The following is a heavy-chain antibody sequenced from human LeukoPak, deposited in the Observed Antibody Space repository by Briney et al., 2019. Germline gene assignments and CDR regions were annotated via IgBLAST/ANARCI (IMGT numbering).Heavy chain of an antibody. J-gene: IGHJ4*02. Sequence: GGSLRLSCAASGFTFSSYSMNWVRQAPGKGLEWVSAISSSSSYIYYADSVKGRFTISRDSAKNSLYLQMNSLRAEDTAVYYCARDLQYGDYVFDYWGQGTLVTVSS. CDR3: ARDLQYGDYVFDY. CDR1: GFTFSSYS. CDR2: ISSSSSYI. V-gene: IGHV3-21*01. D-gene: IGHD4-17*01.